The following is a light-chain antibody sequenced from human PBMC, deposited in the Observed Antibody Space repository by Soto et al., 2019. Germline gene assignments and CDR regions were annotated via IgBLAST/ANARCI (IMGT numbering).Light chain of an antibody. CDR2: GVT. J-gene: IGLJ1*01. Sequence: QSALTQPASVSGSPGQSITISCTGTSSDVGGYNYVSWYQQHPGKAPKLMIYGVTNRPSGVSNRFSGSKTGNTASLTISGLQAEDEADYYCFSHRGGDSHVFGTGTQLTVL. V-gene: IGLV2-14*01. CDR1: SSDVGGYNY. CDR3: FSHRGGDSHV.